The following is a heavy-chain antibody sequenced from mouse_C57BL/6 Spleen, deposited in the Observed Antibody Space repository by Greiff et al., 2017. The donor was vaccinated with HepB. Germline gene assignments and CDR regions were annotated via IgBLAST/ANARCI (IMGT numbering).Heavy chain of an antibody. Sequence: EVQLQQSGPELVKPGASVKISCKASGYTFTDYYMNWVKQSHGKSLEWIGDINPNNGGTSYNQKFKGKATLTVDKSSSTAYMELRSLTSEDSAVYYCARDFTTVVAAPYYFDYWGQGTTLTVSS. CDR3: ARDFTTVVAAPYYFDY. CDR2: INPNNGGT. CDR1: GYTFTDYY. J-gene: IGHJ2*01. D-gene: IGHD1-1*01. V-gene: IGHV1-26*01.